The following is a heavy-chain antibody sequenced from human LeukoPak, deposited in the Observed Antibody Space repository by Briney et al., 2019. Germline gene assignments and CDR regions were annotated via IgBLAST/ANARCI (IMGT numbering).Heavy chain of an antibody. V-gene: IGHV3-30*18. CDR3: AKDPGAIAVAAIVGVDY. D-gene: IGHD6-19*01. CDR2: ISYDGSNK. J-gene: IGHJ4*02. Sequence: PGGSLRLSCAASGFTFSSYGMHWVRQAPGKGLEWVAVISYDGSNKDYADSVKGRFTISRDNSKNTLYLQMNSLRAEDTAVYYCAKDPGAIAVAAIVGVDYWGQGTLVTVSS. CDR1: GFTFSSYG.